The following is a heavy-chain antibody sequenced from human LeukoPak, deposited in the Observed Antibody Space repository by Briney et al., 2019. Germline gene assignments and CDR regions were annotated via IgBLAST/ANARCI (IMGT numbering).Heavy chain of an antibody. Sequence: PSETLSLTCTVSGGSISSYYWSWIRQPPGKGLEWIGYIHYSGGITYYNPSLKSRVTISVDTSKNQFSLKLSSVTAADTAVYYCARGVVVAPRGYYYYGMDVWGQGTTVTVSS. CDR3: ARGVVVAPRGYYYYGMDV. D-gene: IGHD2-15*01. CDR2: IHYSGGIT. CDR1: GGSISSYY. V-gene: IGHV4-59*12. J-gene: IGHJ6*02.